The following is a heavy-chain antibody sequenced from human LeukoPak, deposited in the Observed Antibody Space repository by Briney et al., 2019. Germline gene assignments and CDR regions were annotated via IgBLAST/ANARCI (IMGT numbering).Heavy chain of an antibody. J-gene: IGHJ4*02. CDR3: ARDSVEWLLYRYYFDY. D-gene: IGHD3-3*01. CDR1: GFTFSTYN. CDR2: ITRSSSYI. Sequence: TGGSLRLSCAASGFTFSTYNMNWVRQAPGKGLEWVSSITRSSSYIYYADSVKGRFTISRDNAKNSLYLQMNSLRAEDTAVYYCARDSVEWLLYRYYFDYWGQGTLVTVSS. V-gene: IGHV3-21*01.